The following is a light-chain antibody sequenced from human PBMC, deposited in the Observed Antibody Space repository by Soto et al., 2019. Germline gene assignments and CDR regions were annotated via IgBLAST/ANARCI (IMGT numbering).Light chain of an antibody. CDR1: SSDVGGYNY. V-gene: IGLV2-14*01. Sequence: QSALTQPASVSGSPGQSITISCTGTSSDVGGYNYVSWYQQHPGKAPKLMIYDVSNRPSGVSNRFSGSKSGNTASQTISGLQAEDEADYYCSSYTSSLWVFGGGTKLTVL. J-gene: IGLJ3*02. CDR3: SSYTSSLWV. CDR2: DVS.